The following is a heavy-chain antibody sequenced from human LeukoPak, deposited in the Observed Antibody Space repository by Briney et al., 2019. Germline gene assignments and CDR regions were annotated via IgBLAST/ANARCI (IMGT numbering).Heavy chain of an antibody. V-gene: IGHV3-9*01. CDR2: ISWSSGSI. CDR1: GFTFDDYA. J-gene: IGHJ6*02. Sequence: GGSLRLSCAASGFTFDDYAMHWVRQAPGKGLEWVSGISWSSGSIGYADSVKGRFTISRDNAKNSLYLQMNSLRAEDTALYYCAKSVYYYYCGMDVWGQGTTVTVSS. CDR3: AKSVYYYYCGMDV.